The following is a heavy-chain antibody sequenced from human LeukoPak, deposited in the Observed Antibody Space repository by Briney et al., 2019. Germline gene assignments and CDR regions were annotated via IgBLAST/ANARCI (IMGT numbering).Heavy chain of an antibody. Sequence: PTGGSLRLSCEASGFTFGSFAMYWVRQAPGKGLEWVSVIYSSGGTYYAVSVKGRFTISRDSSKNTLFLQMKSLRAEDTAVYYCAKDSSGPRDWGQGTLVTVSS. CDR2: IYSSGGT. CDR1: GFTFGSFA. J-gene: IGHJ4*02. D-gene: IGHD3-10*01. CDR3: AKDSSGPRD. V-gene: IGHV3-66*01.